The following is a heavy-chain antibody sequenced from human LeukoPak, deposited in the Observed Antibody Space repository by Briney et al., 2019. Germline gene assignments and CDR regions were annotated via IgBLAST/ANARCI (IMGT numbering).Heavy chain of an antibody. CDR1: GFTSSTYW. J-gene: IGHJ4*02. CDR2: INSDGSST. V-gene: IGHV3-74*01. CDR3: ARSYYGDYEDF. Sequence: TGGSLRLSCAASGFTSSTYWIHWVRQAPGKGLMWVSRINSDGSSTSYADSVKGRFTISRDNAKNTVYLHMNSLKVEDTAVYYCARSYYGDYEDFWGQGTLVAVPS. D-gene: IGHD4-17*01.